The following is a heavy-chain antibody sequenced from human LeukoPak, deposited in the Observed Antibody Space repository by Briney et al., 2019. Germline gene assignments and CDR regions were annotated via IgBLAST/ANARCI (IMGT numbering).Heavy chain of an antibody. CDR3: ARSARTFDY. V-gene: IGHV3-7*01. CDR1: GFTFSSYG. D-gene: IGHD1-7*01. J-gene: IGHJ4*02. CDR2: IKQDGSEK. Sequence: PGGSLRLSCAASGFTFSSYGMSWVRQAPGKGLEWVANIKQDGSEKYYVDSVKGRFTISRDNAKNSLYLQMNSLRAEDTAMYYCARSARTFDYWGQGTLVTVSS.